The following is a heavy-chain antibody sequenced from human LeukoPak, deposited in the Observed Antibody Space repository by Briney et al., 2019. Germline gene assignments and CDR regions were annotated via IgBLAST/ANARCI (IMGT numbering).Heavy chain of an antibody. Sequence: PGGALRLSCVASGFTFRTYSMNWVRQAPGRGVEWVSSISMSSSFIYYAESLKSRFTISRDNAKNSLYLQMNALRADDTAVYYCASGGEQQLDRLDYWGQRTLVTVSS. D-gene: IGHD6-13*01. V-gene: IGHV3-21*04. CDR3: ASGGEQQLDRLDY. CDR1: GFTFRTYS. J-gene: IGHJ4*02. CDR2: ISMSSSFI.